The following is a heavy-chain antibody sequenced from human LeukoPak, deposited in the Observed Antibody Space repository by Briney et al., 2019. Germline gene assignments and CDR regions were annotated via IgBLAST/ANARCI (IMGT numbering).Heavy chain of an antibody. CDR3: ARPLWFGDPNGAFDI. CDR1: GYTFAGYY. Sequence: ASVKVSCKASGYTFAGYYMHWVRQAPGQGLEWMGWINPNSGGTNYAQKFQGRVTMTRDTSISTAYMELSRLRSDDTAVYYCARPLWFGDPNGAFDIWGQGTKVTVSS. J-gene: IGHJ3*02. CDR2: INPNSGGT. D-gene: IGHD3-10*01. V-gene: IGHV1-2*02.